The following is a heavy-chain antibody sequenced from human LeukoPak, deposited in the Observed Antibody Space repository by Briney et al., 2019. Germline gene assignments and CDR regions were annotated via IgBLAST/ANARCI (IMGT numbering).Heavy chain of an antibody. CDR1: GGSISSEY. CDR3: ARMVAARPYYMDV. CDR2: VYYSGST. Sequence: KPSETLSLTCTVSGGSISSEYWSWIRQPPGKGLEWIGYVYYSGSTNYNPSLKSRVTISVDTSKNQFSLKLSSVTAADTAVYYCARMVAARPYYMDVWGKGTTVTVSS. V-gene: IGHV4-59*01. D-gene: IGHD2-15*01. J-gene: IGHJ6*03.